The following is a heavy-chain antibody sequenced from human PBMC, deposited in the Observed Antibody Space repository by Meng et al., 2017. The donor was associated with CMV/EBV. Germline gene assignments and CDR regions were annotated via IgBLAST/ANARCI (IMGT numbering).Heavy chain of an antibody. Sequence: GEFLKISCAASGFTVSSNEMSWVRQAPGKGLEWVSSISGGSTYYADSRKGRFTISRDNSKNTLHLQMNSLRAEDTAVYYCKKVSPTETPHGGQRVDVWGQGTTVTVSS. CDR1: GFTVSSNE. D-gene: IGHD4-23*01. J-gene: IGHJ6*02. V-gene: IGHV3-38-3*01. CDR2: ISGGST. CDR3: KKVSPTETPHGGQRVDV.